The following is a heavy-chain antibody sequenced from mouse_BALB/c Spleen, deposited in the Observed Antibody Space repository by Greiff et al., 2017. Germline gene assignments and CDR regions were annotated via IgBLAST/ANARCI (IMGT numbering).Heavy chain of an antibody. D-gene: IGHD1-1*01. Sequence: VQLVESGPGLVAPSQSLSITCTVSGFSLTSYGVHWVRQPPGKGLEWLGVIWAGGSTNYNSALMSRLSISKDNSKSQVFLKMNSLQTDDTAMYYWASYYRYAMDYWGQGTSVTVSS. V-gene: IGHV2-9*02. CDR1: GFSLTSYG. CDR3: ASYYRYAMDY. J-gene: IGHJ4*01. CDR2: IWAGGST.